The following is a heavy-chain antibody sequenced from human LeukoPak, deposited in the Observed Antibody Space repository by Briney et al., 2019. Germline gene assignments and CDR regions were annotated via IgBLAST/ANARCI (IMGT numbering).Heavy chain of an antibody. CDR2: IKQDGSEK. CDR3: GSGPTYCGGDCYSNFDY. CDR1: GFTFSSYW. D-gene: IGHD2-21*01. J-gene: IGHJ4*02. V-gene: IGHV3-7*01. Sequence: GGSLRLSCGASGFTFSSYWMSCVRQAPGKGLEGVANIKQDGSEKYYVDSVKGRFTISRDNAKNSLYVQMNSLRAEGTVVYYCGSGPTYCGGDCYSNFDYWGQGTLVTVSS.